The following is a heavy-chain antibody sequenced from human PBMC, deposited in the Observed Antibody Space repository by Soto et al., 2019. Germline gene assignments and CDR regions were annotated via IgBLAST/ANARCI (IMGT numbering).Heavy chain of an antibody. CDR3: AKLWGSASSFDY. J-gene: IGHJ4*02. V-gene: IGHV3-30*18. CDR2: ISFDGNGQ. D-gene: IGHD6-6*01. Sequence: QVQLVESGGGVVQPGRSLRLSCVASGFTFRTYGMHWVRQAPGKGLEWVAVISFDGNGQYYADSVKGRFTVSRDNSKNTLYLQMNSLRADDTAVYYCAKLWGSASSFDYWGQGTLVTVSS. CDR1: GFTFRTYG.